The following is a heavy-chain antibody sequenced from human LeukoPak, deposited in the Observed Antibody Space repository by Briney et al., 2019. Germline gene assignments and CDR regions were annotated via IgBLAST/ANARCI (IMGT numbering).Heavy chain of an antibody. J-gene: IGHJ6*03. CDR2: ISGSGGST. D-gene: IGHD1-26*01. V-gene: IGHV3-23*01. CDR1: GFTFSSYA. Sequence: GGSLRLSCAASGFTFSSYAMSWVRQAPGKGLEWVSAISGSGGSTYYADSVKGRFTISRDNSKNTLYLQMNSLRAEDTAVYYCAKDKGVEATFYFGYMDVWGKGTTVTVSS. CDR3: AKDKGVEATFYFGYMDV.